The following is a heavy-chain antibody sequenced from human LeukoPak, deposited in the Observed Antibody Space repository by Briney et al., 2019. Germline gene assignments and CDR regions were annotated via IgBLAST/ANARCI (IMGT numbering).Heavy chain of an antibody. CDR2: IHTSNGAT. V-gene: IGHV1-2*02. D-gene: IGHD2-2*03. J-gene: IGHJ2*01. CDR1: GYTFSGYY. Sequence: ASVKVSCKASGYTFSGYYIHWMRQAPGQRLEWLGWIHTSNGATKYAQKFQGRVTMTTDTSFATVYMELSRLTSDDTAVYYCARDPPLWIGWYFDLWGRGTLVIVSS. CDR3: ARDPPLWIGWYFDL.